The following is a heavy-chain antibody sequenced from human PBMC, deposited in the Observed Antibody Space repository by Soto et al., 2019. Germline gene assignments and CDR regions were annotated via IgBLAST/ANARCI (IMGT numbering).Heavy chain of an antibody. CDR3: ARVDVYYVSSGPLGVSVYYYYGMDV. Sequence: ASVKVSCKASGYTFTSYGISWVRQAPGQGLEWMGWISAYNGNTNYAQKLQGRVTMNTDTSTSTAYIELSILRSDDTAVYYCARVDVYYVSSGPLGVSVYYYYGMDVWGQGTTVTVSS. V-gene: IGHV1-18*01. CDR1: GYTFTSYG. CDR2: ISAYNGNT. D-gene: IGHD3-22*01. J-gene: IGHJ6*02.